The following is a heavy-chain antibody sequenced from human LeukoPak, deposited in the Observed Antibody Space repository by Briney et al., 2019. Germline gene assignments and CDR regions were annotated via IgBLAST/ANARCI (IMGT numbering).Heavy chain of an antibody. D-gene: IGHD3-10*01. CDR1: GFTFSRYS. Sequence: PGGSLRLSCAASGFTFSRYSMNWVRQAPGKGLEWVSSISSSSYIYYADSVKGRFTISRDNAKNSLYLQMNSLRAEDTAVYYCARDRAYGSGSYPAHFGYWGQGTLVTVSS. CDR3: ARDRAYGSGSYPAHFGY. V-gene: IGHV3-21*01. J-gene: IGHJ4*02. CDR2: ISSSSYI.